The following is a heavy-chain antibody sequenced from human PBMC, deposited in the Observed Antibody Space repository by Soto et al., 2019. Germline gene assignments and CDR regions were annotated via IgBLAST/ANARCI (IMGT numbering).Heavy chain of an antibody. CDR2: ISWNSGSI. CDR3: ARGTVTVTGYYYMDV. Sequence: GGSLRLSCAASGFTFDDYAMHWVRQAPGKGLEWVSGISWNSGSIGYADSVKGRFTISRDNAKNSLYLQMNSLRAEDTAVYYCARGTVTVTGYYYMDVWGKGTTVTVSS. V-gene: IGHV3-9*01. D-gene: IGHD4-4*01. CDR1: GFTFDDYA. J-gene: IGHJ6*03.